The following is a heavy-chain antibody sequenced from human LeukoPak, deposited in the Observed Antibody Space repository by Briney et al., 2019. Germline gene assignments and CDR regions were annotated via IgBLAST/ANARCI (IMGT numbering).Heavy chain of an antibody. CDR2: IKQDGGEK. CDR3: ARDEMHDVWGNYPSLPFDI. D-gene: IGHD3-16*02. Sequence: PGGSLRLSCAASGFTFSSYWMSWVRQAPGKGLEWVATIKQDGGEKYYVDSVKGRFTISRDNAKNSLNLQMNSLRAEDAAVYYCARDEMHDVWGNYPSLPFDIWGQGTMVTVSS. V-gene: IGHV3-7*01. CDR1: GFTFSSYW. J-gene: IGHJ3*02.